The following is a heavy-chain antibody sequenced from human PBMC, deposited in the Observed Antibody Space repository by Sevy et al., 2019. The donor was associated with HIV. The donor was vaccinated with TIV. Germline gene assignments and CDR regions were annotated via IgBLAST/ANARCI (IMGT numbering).Heavy chain of an antibody. D-gene: IGHD2-2*01. CDR1: GYTFTGYY. Sequence: ASVKVSCKASGYTFTGYYMHWVRQAPGQGLEWMGWINPNSGGTNYAQKFQGRVTMTRDTSISTAYMELSRLRSDDTAVYYCARDSGYCSSTSCKAHDYWGQGTLVTVSS. V-gene: IGHV1-2*02. J-gene: IGHJ4*02. CDR3: ARDSGYCSSTSCKAHDY. CDR2: INPNSGGT.